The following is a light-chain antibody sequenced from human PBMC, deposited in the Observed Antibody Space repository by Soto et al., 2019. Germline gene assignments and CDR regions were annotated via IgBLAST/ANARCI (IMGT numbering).Light chain of an antibody. Sequence: DIQMTQSPSSLSASVGNRFTITCRASQSISSNLNWYQQKPGKAPKLLIYAASSLQGGVPSRFSGSGSGTEFTLTISSLQPEDFATYYCQQSYSTPPAFGQGTRLEIK. V-gene: IGKV1-39*01. CDR1: QSISSN. J-gene: IGKJ5*01. CDR3: QQSYSTPPA. CDR2: AAS.